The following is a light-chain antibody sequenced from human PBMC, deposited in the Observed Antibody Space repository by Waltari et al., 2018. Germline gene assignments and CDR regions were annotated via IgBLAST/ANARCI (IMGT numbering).Light chain of an antibody. Sequence: QSVLTQPPSASGTPGQRVTISCSGSRSTTGSSTEPWYQHLPATAPKRLIYLNNRRPSGAPDRFSGSKSGTSASLAISGLQSEDEALYYCATWDDGLSGVVFGGGTKVTVL. J-gene: IGLJ3*02. CDR1: RSTTGSST. CDR2: LNN. CDR3: ATWDDGLSGVV. V-gene: IGLV1-44*01.